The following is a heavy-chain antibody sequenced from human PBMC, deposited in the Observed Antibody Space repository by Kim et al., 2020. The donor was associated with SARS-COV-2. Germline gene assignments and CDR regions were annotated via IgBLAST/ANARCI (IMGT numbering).Heavy chain of an antibody. CDR2: ISSSGSTI. J-gene: IGHJ6*01. CDR1: GFTFSSYE. CDR3: ASSRGSTYYDILTSYPLGYYYYGMDV. D-gene: IGHD3-9*01. Sequence: GGSLRLSCAASGFTFSSYERNWVRQAPGKGLEWVSYISSSGSTIYYADSVKGRFTISRDNAKNSLYLQINSLRAEDTAVYYCASSRGSTYYDILTSYPLGYYYYGMDVWAQGTTVTDSS. V-gene: IGHV3-48*03.